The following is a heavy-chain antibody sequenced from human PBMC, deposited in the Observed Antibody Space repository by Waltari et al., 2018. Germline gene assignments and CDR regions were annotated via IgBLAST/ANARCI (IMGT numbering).Heavy chain of an antibody. CDR1: GFTFDDYT. CDR2: ISWDGGST. Sequence: EVQLVESGGVVVQPGGSLRLSCAASGFTFDDYTMPWVRQAPGKGLEWVSLISWDGGSTYYADSVKGRFTISRDNSKNSLYLQMNSLRTEDTALYYCAKDGNYYDSSGYKYYFDYWGQGTLVTVSS. J-gene: IGHJ4*02. V-gene: IGHV3-43*01. D-gene: IGHD3-22*01. CDR3: AKDGNYYDSSGYKYYFDY.